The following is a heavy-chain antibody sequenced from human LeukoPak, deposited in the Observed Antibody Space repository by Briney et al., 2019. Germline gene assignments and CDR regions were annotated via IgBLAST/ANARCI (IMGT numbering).Heavy chain of an antibody. J-gene: IGHJ6*02. CDR1: GFTFSSYW. CDR3: ARVWEGRYYYYYGMDV. V-gene: IGHV3-74*01. D-gene: IGHD1-26*01. CDR2: INSDGSST. Sequence: PGGSLRLSCAASGFTFSSYWMHWVRQAPGKGLVWVSRINSDGSSTSYADSVKGRFTISRDNAKNTLYLQMNSLRAEDTAVYYCARVWEGRYYYYYGMDVWGQGTTVTVSS.